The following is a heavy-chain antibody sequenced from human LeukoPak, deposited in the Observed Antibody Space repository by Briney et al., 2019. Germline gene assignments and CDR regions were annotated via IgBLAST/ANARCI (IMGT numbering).Heavy chain of an antibody. Sequence: GGSLRLSCAASGFTFSSYAMSWVRQAPGKGLEWVSVISGSGDNTYYADSVKGRFTISRDNAKNSLYLQMNSLEAEDTSVYYCARAVTAFDYWGQGTLVTVSS. CDR1: GFTFSSYA. CDR3: ARAVTAFDY. J-gene: IGHJ4*02. V-gene: IGHV3-23*01. CDR2: ISGSGDNT. D-gene: IGHD2-21*02.